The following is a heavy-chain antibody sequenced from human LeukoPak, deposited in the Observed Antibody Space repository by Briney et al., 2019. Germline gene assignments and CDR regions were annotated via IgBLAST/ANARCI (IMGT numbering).Heavy chain of an antibody. CDR1: GFTFSSYE. Sequence: GGSLRLSCAASGFTFSSYEMNWVRQAPGKGLEWVSYISSSGSTIYYADSVKGRFTISRDNAKNSLYLQMNSLRAEDTAVYYCARESPYDSSSEYWGRGTLVTVSP. J-gene: IGHJ4*02. D-gene: IGHD3-22*01. V-gene: IGHV3-48*03. CDR3: ARESPYDSSSEY. CDR2: ISSSGSTI.